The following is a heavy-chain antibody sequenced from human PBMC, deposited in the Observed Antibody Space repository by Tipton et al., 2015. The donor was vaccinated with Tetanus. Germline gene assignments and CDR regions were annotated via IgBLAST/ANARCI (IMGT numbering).Heavy chain of an antibody. J-gene: IGHJ4*02. Sequence: TLSLTCIVSGDSISTSTYYWSWIRQHPEKGLEWIGYIYYTGNTYYNPSLKSRVTISVDMSKNQFSLKLRSVTAADTAVYYCARRSVSARFDDWGQGAQVTVSS. V-gene: IGHV4-31*03. CDR3: ARRSVSARFDD. D-gene: IGHD6-6*01. CDR2: IYYTGNT. CDR1: GDSISTSTYY.